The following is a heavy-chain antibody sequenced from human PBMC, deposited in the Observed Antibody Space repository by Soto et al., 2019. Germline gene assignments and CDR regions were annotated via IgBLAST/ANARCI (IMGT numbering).Heavy chain of an antibody. J-gene: IGHJ4*02. Sequence: EVQLVESGGGLVQPGGSLRLSCAVSGFTFNRHWMSGVRQTPGKGLEWVASIKEDGSEKSYVDSVKGRFTISRDNAKNALLLQMNSLRVEDTAGYECVRTGWNPPNYWGQGNLVTVSS. D-gene: IGHD1-1*01. V-gene: IGHV3-7*01. CDR1: GFTFNRHW. CDR2: IKEDGSEK. CDR3: VRTGWNPPNY.